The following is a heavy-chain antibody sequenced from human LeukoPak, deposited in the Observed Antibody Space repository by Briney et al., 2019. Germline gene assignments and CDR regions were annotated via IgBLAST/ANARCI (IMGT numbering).Heavy chain of an antibody. V-gene: IGHV1-69*13. CDR1: GGTFSSYA. J-gene: IGHJ4*02. CDR3: ARDHRRDGYNYADY. CDR2: IIPIFGTA. D-gene: IGHD5-24*01. Sequence: SVKVSCKASGGTFSSYAISWVRQAPGQGLEWMGGIIPIFGTANYAQKFQGRVTITADESTSTACMELSSLRSEDTAVYYCARDHRRDGYNYADYWGQGTLVTVSS.